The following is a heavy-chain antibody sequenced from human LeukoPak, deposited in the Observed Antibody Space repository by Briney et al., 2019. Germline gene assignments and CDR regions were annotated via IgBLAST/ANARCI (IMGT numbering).Heavy chain of an antibody. J-gene: IGHJ5*02. CDR2: INHSGST. V-gene: IGHV4-34*01. D-gene: IGHD2-15*01. Sequence: KTSETLPLTCAVYGGSFSGYYWSWIRQPPGKGLEWIGEINHSGSTNYNPSLKSRVTISVDTSKNQFSLKLSSVTAADTAVYYCARGGGGPGRFDPWGQGTLVTVSS. CDR1: GGSFSGYY. CDR3: ARGGGGPGRFDP.